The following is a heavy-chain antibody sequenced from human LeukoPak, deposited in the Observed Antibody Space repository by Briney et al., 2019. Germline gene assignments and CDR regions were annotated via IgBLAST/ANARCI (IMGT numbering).Heavy chain of an antibody. J-gene: IGHJ6*02. V-gene: IGHV4-59*01. CDR3: ARVHPHYYGSGSYYAYYYYYGMDV. CDR1: GGSFSGYY. D-gene: IGHD3-10*01. Sequence: SETLSLTCAVYGGSFSGYYWSWIRQPPGKGLEWIGYIYYSGSTNYNPSLKSRVTISVDTSKNQFSLKLSSVTAADTAVYYCARVHPHYYGSGSYYAYYYYYGMDVWGQGTTVTVSS. CDR2: IYYSGST.